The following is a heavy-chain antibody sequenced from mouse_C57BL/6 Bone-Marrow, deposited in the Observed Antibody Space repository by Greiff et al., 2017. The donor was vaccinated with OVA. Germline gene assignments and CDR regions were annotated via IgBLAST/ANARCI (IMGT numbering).Heavy chain of an antibody. CDR3: AREGNYAMDY. V-gene: IGHV1-26*01. Sequence: VQLKESGPELVKPGASVKISCKASGYTFTDYYMNWVKQSHGKSLEWIGDINPNNGGTSYNQKFKVKATLTVYKSSSTAYMELRSLTSEDSAVYYCAREGNYAMDYWGQGTSVTVSS. CDR1: GYTFTDYY. J-gene: IGHJ4*01. CDR2: INPNNGGT.